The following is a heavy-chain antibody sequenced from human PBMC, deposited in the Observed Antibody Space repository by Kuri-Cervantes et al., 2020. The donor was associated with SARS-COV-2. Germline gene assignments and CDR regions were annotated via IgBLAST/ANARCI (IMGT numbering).Heavy chain of an antibody. V-gene: IGHV1-2*04. D-gene: IGHD3-10*01. CDR3: ARGMVRGIIQYYYYGMDV. CDR1: GYTFSDYSNYY. Sequence: GGSLRLSCKASGYTFSDYSNYYMYWVRQAPGQGLEWMGWINPNSGGTNYAQNFQGWVTMTRDTSISTAYMELSRLRSDDTAVYYCARGMVRGIIQYYYYGMDVWGQGTTVTVSS. CDR2: INPNSGGT. J-gene: IGHJ6*02.